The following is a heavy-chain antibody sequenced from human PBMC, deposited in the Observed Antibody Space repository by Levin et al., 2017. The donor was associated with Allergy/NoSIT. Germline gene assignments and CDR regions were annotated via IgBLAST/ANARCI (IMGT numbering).Heavy chain of an antibody. D-gene: IGHD3-3*01. Sequence: SCAASGFTFSNSGMHWVRQAPGKGLEWVTVISYDGNDKYYVDSVRGRFTISRDNSKNVLYLQMNSLRVEDTAIYYCAKAGFWSGSEYYGMDVWGQGTTVTVSS. CDR2: ISYDGNDK. CDR3: AKAGFWSGSEYYGMDV. J-gene: IGHJ6*02. CDR1: GFTFSNSG. V-gene: IGHV3-30*18.